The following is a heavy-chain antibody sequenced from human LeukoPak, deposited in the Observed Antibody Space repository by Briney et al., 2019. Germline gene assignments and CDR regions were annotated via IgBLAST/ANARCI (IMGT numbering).Heavy chain of an antibody. CDR3: ARDQRYGGKFGY. CDR2: INPNSGGT. J-gene: IGHJ4*02. Sequence: ASVKVSCKASGYTFTGYYMHWVRQAPGQGLEWMGWINPNSGGTNYAQKFQGRVTMTRDTSISTAYMELSRLRSDDTAVHYCARDQRYGGKFGYWGQGTLVTVSS. D-gene: IGHD4-23*01. CDR1: GYTFTGYY. V-gene: IGHV1-2*02.